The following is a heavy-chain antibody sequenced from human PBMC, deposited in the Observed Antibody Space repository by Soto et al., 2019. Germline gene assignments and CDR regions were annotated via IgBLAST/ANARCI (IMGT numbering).Heavy chain of an antibody. CDR3: AKDWVSDYYYYYGMDV. J-gene: IGHJ6*02. CDR2: ISYDGSNK. Sequence: GGSLRLSCAASGFTFSSYGMHWVRQAPGKGLEWVAVISYDGSNKYYADSVKGRFTISRDNSKNTLYLQMNSLRAEDTAVYYCAKDWVSDYYYYYGMDVWGQGTTVTVSS. V-gene: IGHV3-30*18. CDR1: GFTFSSYG. D-gene: IGHD7-27*01.